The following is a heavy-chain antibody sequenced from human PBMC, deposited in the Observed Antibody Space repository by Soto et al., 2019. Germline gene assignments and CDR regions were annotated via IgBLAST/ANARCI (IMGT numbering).Heavy chain of an antibody. Sequence: QVQLVESGGGVVQPGRSLRLSCAASGFTFSSYGMHWVRQAPGKGLEWVAVIWYDGSNKYYADSVKGRFTISRDNSKNTLYLQMNSLRAEDTAVYYCARDLFTQSGWKEIDYWGQGTLVTVSS. CDR1: GFTFSSYG. J-gene: IGHJ4*02. D-gene: IGHD1-1*01. V-gene: IGHV3-33*01. CDR3: ARDLFTQSGWKEIDY. CDR2: IWYDGSNK.